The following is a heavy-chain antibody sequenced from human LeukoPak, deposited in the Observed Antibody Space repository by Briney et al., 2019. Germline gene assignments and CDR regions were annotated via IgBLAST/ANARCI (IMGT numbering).Heavy chain of an antibody. Sequence: GSLILSCAASGFTFSSYWMHWVRQAPGKGLVWVARINTDGSSTSYADSVKGRLTISRDNAKNTVYLQMNSLRAEDTAVYYCTRVVGAIEIDIWGQGTMVTVSS. CDR1: GFTFSSYW. CDR3: TRVVGAIEIDI. CDR2: INTDGSST. J-gene: IGHJ3*02. D-gene: IGHD1-26*01. V-gene: IGHV3-74*01.